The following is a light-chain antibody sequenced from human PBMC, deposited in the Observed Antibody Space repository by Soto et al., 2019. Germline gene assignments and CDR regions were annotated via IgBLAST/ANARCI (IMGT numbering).Light chain of an antibody. Sequence: DIQMTQSPSSLSASVGDRVTITCRTSQSIDNYLNWYQQKPGKAPKLLMYAASTLRSGVPSRFSGSGSETDFTLTISSLQPEDLATYYCQRSYTTLLTFGPGTKVDLK. CDR3: QRSYTTLLT. V-gene: IGKV1-39*01. CDR1: QSIDNY. J-gene: IGKJ3*01. CDR2: AAS.